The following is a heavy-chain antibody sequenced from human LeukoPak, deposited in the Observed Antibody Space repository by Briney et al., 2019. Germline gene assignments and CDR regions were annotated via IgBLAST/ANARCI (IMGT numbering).Heavy chain of an antibody. J-gene: IGHJ3*02. Sequence: PSETLSLTCTVSGGSISSYYWSWIRQPPGKGLEWIGYIYYSGSTNCNPSLKSRVTISVDTSKNQFSLKLSSVTAADTAVYYCASIRSPVGRNAFDIWGQGTMVTVSS. CDR1: GGSISSYY. CDR3: ASIRSPVGRNAFDI. V-gene: IGHV4-59*01. CDR2: IYYSGST. D-gene: IGHD1-26*01.